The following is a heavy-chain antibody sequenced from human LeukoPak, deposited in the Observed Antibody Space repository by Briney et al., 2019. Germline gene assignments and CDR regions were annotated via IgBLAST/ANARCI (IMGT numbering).Heavy chain of an antibody. D-gene: IGHD2/OR15-2a*01. CDR2: ISPASNTI. CDR3: ARDRPNILGLDP. Sequence: GGSLRLSCITSGFAFNTYAMHWVRQAPGKGLEWISYISPASNTIYYADSAKGRFTISRHNAKNSVFLQMSSLRDEDTAVYYCARDRPNILGLDPWGQGTLVTVSS. J-gene: IGHJ5*02. V-gene: IGHV3-48*02. CDR1: GFAFNTYA.